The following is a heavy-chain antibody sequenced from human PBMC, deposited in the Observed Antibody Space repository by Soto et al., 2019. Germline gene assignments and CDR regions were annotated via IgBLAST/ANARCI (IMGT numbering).Heavy chain of an antibody. V-gene: IGHV3-30-3*01. CDR3: ARGASITVAGTSFDY. D-gene: IGHD6-19*01. J-gene: IGHJ4*02. Sequence: QVQLVESGGGVAQPGRSLRLSCAASGFTFSSHSMHWVRQAPGKGLEWVAVISFDGSYKYYADSVKGRFTISRDNSKNTLHLQMNSLRAEDTAVYYCARGASITVAGTSFDYWGQGTLVTVSS. CDR2: ISFDGSYK. CDR1: GFTFSSHS.